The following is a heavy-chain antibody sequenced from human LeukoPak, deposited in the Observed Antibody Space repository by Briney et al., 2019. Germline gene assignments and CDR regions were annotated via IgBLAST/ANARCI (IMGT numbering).Heavy chain of an antibody. CDR1: GGSFSGYY. D-gene: IGHD6-13*01. Sequence: SETLSLTCAVYGGSFSGYYWSWIRQPPGKGLEWIGEINHSGSTDYNPSLKSRVTISVDTSKNQFSLKLSSVTAADTAVYYCARGTAAAPRKVAKGNWFDPWGQGTLVTVSS. J-gene: IGHJ5*02. CDR2: INHSGST. CDR3: ARGTAAAPRKVAKGNWFDP. V-gene: IGHV4-34*01.